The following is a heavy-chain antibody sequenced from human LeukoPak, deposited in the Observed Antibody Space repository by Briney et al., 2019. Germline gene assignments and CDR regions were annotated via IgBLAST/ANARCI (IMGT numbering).Heavy chain of an antibody. CDR2: ISYDGSNK. V-gene: IGHV3-30*01. Sequence: GGSLRLSCAASGFIFSSYAMHWVRQAPGKGLEWVAVISYDGSNKYYADSVKGRFTISRDNSKNTLYLQMNSLRAEGTAVYYCAREGIAAAGTGFDYWGQGTLVTVSS. D-gene: IGHD6-13*01. CDR3: AREGIAAAGTGFDY. CDR1: GFIFSSYA. J-gene: IGHJ4*02.